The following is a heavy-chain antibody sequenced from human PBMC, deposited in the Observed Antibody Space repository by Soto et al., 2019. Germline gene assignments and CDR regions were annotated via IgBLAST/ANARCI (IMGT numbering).Heavy chain of an antibody. J-gene: IGHJ4*02. Sequence: EVQLVESGGGLVQPGRSLRLSCAASGFPFGDYAMHWDRQAPGKGLEWVSSIYWNSGTIDYADSVKGRFTISRDNAKNSLYLQMNSLRPEDTAMYYCSKDNSLTTSYFDHLGQGTLVTVSS. CDR2: IYWNSGTI. CDR3: SKDNSLTTSYFDH. D-gene: IGHD4-17*01. V-gene: IGHV3-9*01. CDR1: GFPFGDYA.